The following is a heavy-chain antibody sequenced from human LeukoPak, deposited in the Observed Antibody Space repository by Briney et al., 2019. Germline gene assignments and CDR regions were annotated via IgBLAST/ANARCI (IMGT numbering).Heavy chain of an antibody. CDR1: GFAFSSCG. CDR2: ISFDGSNK. CDR3: VKSVSTGLGVIDF. Sequence: PGGSLRFSCAASGFAFSSCGMHWVRQAPGKGLEWVAFISFDGSNKYSADSVKGRFTISRDNFKNTLFLQMNTLRAEDTAIYYCVKSVSTGLGVIDFWGQGTLVTVSS. J-gene: IGHJ4*02. D-gene: IGHD3-9*01. V-gene: IGHV3-30*18.